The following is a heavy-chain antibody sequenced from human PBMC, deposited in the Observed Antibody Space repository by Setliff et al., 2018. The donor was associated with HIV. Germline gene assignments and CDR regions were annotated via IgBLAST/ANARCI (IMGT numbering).Heavy chain of an antibody. D-gene: IGHD6-19*01. Sequence: ASVKVSCKASGYTFTSYGISWVRQAPGQGLEWMGWISAYNGNTNYAQKLQGRVTMTTDTSTSTAYMELSSLRSEDTAVYYCASPGIAVAGGAFDIWGQGTMVTVSS. CDR2: ISAYNGNT. J-gene: IGHJ3*02. V-gene: IGHV1-18*01. CDR1: GYTFTSYG. CDR3: ASPGIAVAGGAFDI.